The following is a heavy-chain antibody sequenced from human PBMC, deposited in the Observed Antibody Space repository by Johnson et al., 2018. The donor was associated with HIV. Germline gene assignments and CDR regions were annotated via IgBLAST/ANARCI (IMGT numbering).Heavy chain of an antibody. CDR3: ARATYDYDTSGYLTRPGAFDI. V-gene: IGHV3-20*04. CDR2: ITWNGGGT. J-gene: IGHJ3*02. D-gene: IGHD3-22*01. CDR1: GFTFDEYD. Sequence: EQLVESGGGVVRPGGSLRLSCAASGFTFDEYDMSWVRQGPGKGLEWVSGITWNGGGTGYADSVKGRFTISRDNAKNSLYLQMDSLRPEDTALYYLARATYDYDTSGYLTRPGAFDIWGQGTMVTVSS.